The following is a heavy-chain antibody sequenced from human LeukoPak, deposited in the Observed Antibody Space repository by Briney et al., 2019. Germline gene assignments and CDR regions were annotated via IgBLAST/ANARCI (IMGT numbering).Heavy chain of an antibody. CDR2: IYHSGST. Sequence: SETLSLTCTVSGGSISSGGYYWSWIRQPPGKGLERIGYIYHSGSTYYNPSLKSRVTISVDRSKNQFSLKLSSVTAADTAVYYCARGGDYYYYYYMDVRGKGTTVTVSS. V-gene: IGHV4-30-2*01. CDR3: ARGGDYYYYYYMDV. D-gene: IGHD3-16*01. J-gene: IGHJ6*03. CDR1: GGSISSGGYY.